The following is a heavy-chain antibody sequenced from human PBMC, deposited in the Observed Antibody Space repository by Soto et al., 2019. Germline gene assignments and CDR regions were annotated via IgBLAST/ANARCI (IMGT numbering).Heavy chain of an antibody. Sequence: PGGSLRLSCVVSGFTFSSSAINWVRQAPGKGLEWVSTISGSGVAKFYADSVKGRFTTSRDNSNNTVSLQMNSLRAEDAAVYYCAKDRSPGATTWNVYWGQGTLVTVSS. J-gene: IGHJ1*01. CDR2: ISGSGVAK. V-gene: IGHV3-23*01. D-gene: IGHD1-1*01. CDR3: AKDRSPGATTWNVY. CDR1: GFTFSSSA.